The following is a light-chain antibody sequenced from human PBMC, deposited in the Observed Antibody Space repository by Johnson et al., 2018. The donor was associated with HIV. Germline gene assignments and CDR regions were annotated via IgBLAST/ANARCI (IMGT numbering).Light chain of an antibody. CDR1: SSNIESNY. V-gene: IGLV1-51*02. J-gene: IGLJ1*01. Sequence: QSVLTQPPSVSAAPGQKVTISCSGSSSNIESNYVSWYQQLPGAIPKLLIFENNKRPSGIPDRFSGSKSGTSATLGIAGLQTGDEADYYCGTWDSSLSAHYVFVTGTNITVL. CDR2: ENN. CDR3: GTWDSSLSAHYV.